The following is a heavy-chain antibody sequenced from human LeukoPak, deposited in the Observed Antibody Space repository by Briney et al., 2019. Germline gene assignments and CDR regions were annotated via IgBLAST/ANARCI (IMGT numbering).Heavy chain of an antibody. CDR2: ISSSGSTI. Sequence: GSLTLFCAASGFTFSSYEMNWARQAPGKGLEWVSYISSSGSTIYYADSVKGRFTISRDSAKNSLYLQMNSLRDDDTAVYYCARDRPNTGYDFDYWGQGALVTVSS. CDR3: ARDRPNTGYDFDY. D-gene: IGHD5-12*01. J-gene: IGHJ4*02. V-gene: IGHV3-48*03. CDR1: GFTFSSYE.